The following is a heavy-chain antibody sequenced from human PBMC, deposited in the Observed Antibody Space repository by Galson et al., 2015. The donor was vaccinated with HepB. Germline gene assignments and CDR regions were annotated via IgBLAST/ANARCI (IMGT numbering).Heavy chain of an antibody. CDR1: GGSISSYY. V-gene: IGHV4-59*01. J-gene: IGHJ4*02. CDR2: IYYSGST. Sequence: ETLSLTCTVSGGSISSYYWSWIRQPPGKGLEWIGYIYYSGSTNYNPSLKSRVTISVDTSKNQFSLKLSSVTAADTAVYYCARDATIFGTLDNHFDYWGQGTLVTVSS. D-gene: IGHD3-3*01. CDR3: ARDATIFGTLDNHFDY.